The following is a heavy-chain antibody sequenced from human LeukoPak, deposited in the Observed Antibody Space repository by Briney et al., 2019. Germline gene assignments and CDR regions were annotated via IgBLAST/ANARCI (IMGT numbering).Heavy chain of an antibody. V-gene: IGHV4-59*08. CDR3: ARTMLSTPYYFDY. Sequence: PSGTLSLTCTVSGGSISSYYWSWIRQSPGKGLEWIGYIYYSGSTNYNPSLKSRVTISVDTSKNQFSLKLSSVTAADTAVYYCARTMLSTPYYFDYWGQGTLVTVSS. J-gene: IGHJ4*02. CDR2: IYYSGST. D-gene: IGHD3-16*02. CDR1: GGSISSYY.